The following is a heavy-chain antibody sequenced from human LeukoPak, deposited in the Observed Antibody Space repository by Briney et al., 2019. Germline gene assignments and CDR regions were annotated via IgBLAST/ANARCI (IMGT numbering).Heavy chain of an antibody. CDR2: INPNSGGT. J-gene: IGHJ3*02. CDR3: ARDGAGYSSSRGAFDI. V-gene: IGHV1-2*02. CDR1: GYTFTGYY. D-gene: IGHD6-13*01. Sequence: GASVKVSCKASGYTFTGYYMHWVRQAPGQGLEWMGWINPNSGGTNYAQKFQGRVTMTRDTSISTAYMELSRLRSDDTAVYYCARDGAGYSSSRGAFDIWGQGTMVTVSS.